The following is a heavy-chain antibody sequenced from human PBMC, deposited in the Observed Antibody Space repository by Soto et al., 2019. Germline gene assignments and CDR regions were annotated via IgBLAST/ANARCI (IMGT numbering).Heavy chain of an antibody. CDR3: ARAGLLSGGVIGSLLDY. CDR2: IIPIFGTA. J-gene: IGHJ4*02. CDR1: GGTFSSYA. D-gene: IGHD3-16*02. V-gene: IGHV1-69*12. Sequence: QVQLVQSGAEVKKPGSSVKVSCKASGGTFSSYAISWVRQAPGQGLEWMGGIIPIFGTANYAQEFQGRVTISEEESTSTAYMERSSLRSEDTAVYYCARAGLLSGGVIGSLLDYWGQGTLVTVSS.